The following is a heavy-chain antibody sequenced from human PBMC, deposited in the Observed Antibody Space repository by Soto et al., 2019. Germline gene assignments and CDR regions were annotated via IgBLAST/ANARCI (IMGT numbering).Heavy chain of an antibody. Sequence: QVQLQQWGAGLLKPSETLSLTCAVYGGSFSGYYWSWIRQPPGKGLEWIGEINHSGSTNYNPSLKSRVTISVDTSKNQFSLKLSSVTAADTAVYYCARRGNCSSTSCYDYWGQGTLVTVSS. CDR3: ARRGNCSSTSCYDY. D-gene: IGHD2-2*01. CDR1: GGSFSGYY. V-gene: IGHV4-34*01. J-gene: IGHJ4*02. CDR2: INHSGST.